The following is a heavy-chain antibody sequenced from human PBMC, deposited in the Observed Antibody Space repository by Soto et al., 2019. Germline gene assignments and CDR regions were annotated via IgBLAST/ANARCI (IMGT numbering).Heavy chain of an antibody. D-gene: IGHD2-8*01. J-gene: IGHJ4*02. CDR3: ATLKQAPNGIDY. CDR1: GYTFTAYY. CDR2: INPKTGDT. Sequence: ASVKVSCKASGYTFTAYYMYWVRQAPGQGLEWVGRINPKTGDTNHAPEFQGRVTMTRDTSISTAYMELSSLGSDDTAFYDCATLKQAPNGIDYWGQGTLVTVSS. V-gene: IGHV1-2*06.